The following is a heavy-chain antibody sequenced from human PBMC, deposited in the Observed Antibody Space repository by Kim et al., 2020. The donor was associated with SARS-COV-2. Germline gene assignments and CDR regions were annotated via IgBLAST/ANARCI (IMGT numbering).Heavy chain of an antibody. Sequence: SETLSLTCAVSGGSISSSNWWSWVRQPPGKGLEWIGEIYHSGSTNYNPSLKSRVTISVDKSKNQFSLKLSSVTAADTAVYYCAREVEQLGGGAVFDYWGQGTLVTVSS. CDR1: GGSISSSNW. CDR2: IYHSGST. CDR3: AREVEQLGGGAVFDY. J-gene: IGHJ4*02. D-gene: IGHD6-6*01. V-gene: IGHV4-4*02.